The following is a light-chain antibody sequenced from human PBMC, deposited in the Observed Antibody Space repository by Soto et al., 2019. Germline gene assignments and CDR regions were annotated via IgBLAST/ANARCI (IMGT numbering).Light chain of an antibody. CDR1: QGISNR. V-gene: IGKV1-27*01. CDR2: AAS. CDR3: QKYKSAPLT. Sequence: IPLTHSPSSLSASFLYRFTINFRSSQGISNRLAWYQQKRGKVPNLLIYAASTLQSGVPSRFSGSGSGTDFTLTISSLQPEDVASYYCQKYKSAPLTFGGGTKVDIK. J-gene: IGKJ4*01.